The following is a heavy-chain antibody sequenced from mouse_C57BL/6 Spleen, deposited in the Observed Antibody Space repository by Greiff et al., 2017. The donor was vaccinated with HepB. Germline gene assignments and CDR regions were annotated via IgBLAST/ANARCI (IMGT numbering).Heavy chain of an antibody. J-gene: IGHJ3*01. CDR3: ARDSSGYGRFAY. CDR2: ISDGGSYT. V-gene: IGHV5-4*01. D-gene: IGHD3-2*02. Sequence: EVMLVESGGGLVKPGGSLKLSCAASGFTFSSYAMSWVRQTPEKRLEWVATISDGGSYTYYPDNVKGRFTISRDNAKNNLYLQMSHLKSEDTAMYYCARDSSGYGRFAYWGQGTLVTVSA. CDR1: GFTFSSYA.